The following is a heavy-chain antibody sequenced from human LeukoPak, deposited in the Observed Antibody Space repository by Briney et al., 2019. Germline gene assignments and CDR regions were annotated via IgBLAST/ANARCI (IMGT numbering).Heavy chain of an antibody. Sequence: ASVKVSCEASGYTFTSYYMHWVRQAPGRGLEWMGIINLSGGSTSYAQKFQGRVTMTRDTSTSTVYMELSSLRSEDTAVYYCARDRYYYDSSGYIRGISFDYWGQGTLVTVSS. CDR1: GYTFTSYY. CDR2: INLSGGST. D-gene: IGHD3-22*01. J-gene: IGHJ4*02. V-gene: IGHV1-46*01. CDR3: ARDRYYYDSSGYIRGISFDY.